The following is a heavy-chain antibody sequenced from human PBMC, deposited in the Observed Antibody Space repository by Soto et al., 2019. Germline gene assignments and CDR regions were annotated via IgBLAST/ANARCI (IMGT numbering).Heavy chain of an antibody. D-gene: IGHD1-26*01. CDR2: ISYDGSNK. J-gene: IGHJ4*02. V-gene: IGHV3-30-3*01. CDR1: GFTFSSYA. Sequence: QVQLVESGGGVVQPGRSLRLSCAASGFTFSSYAMHWVRQAPGKGLEWVAVISYDGSNKYYADSVKGRFTISRDNSXXTLYLQXXXXXXXDTAVYYCARDIRSGSYTPDYWGQGTLVTVSS. CDR3: ARDIRSGSYTPDY.